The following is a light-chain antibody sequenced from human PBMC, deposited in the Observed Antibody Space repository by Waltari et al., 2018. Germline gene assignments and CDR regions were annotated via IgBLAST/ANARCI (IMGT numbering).Light chain of an antibody. CDR2: GAA. Sequence: EIVLTQSPGTLSLSPGERATLSCRASQSIYSSYLAWFRQKPGQAPRLLIYGAASRATGIPDRFSGSGSGTDFTLTISRLEPEDFAVYYCQQYGSSPLTFGGGTKVEIK. J-gene: IGKJ4*01. V-gene: IGKV3-20*01. CDR1: QSIYSSY. CDR3: QQYGSSPLT.